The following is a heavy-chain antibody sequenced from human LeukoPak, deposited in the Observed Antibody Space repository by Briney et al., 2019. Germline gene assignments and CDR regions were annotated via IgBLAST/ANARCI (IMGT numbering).Heavy chain of an antibody. D-gene: IGHD3-22*01. V-gene: IGHV4-30-2*01. CDR1: GGSISSGGYS. CDR3: ARETEYYYDSSGYYYEYYFDY. Sequence: PSETLSLTCAVSGGSISSGGYSWSWIRQPPGKGLEWIGYIYHSGSTYYNPSLKSRVTISVDRSKNQFSLKLSSVTAADTAVYYCARETEYYYDSSGYYYEYYFDYWGQGTLVIVSS. J-gene: IGHJ4*02. CDR2: IYHSGST.